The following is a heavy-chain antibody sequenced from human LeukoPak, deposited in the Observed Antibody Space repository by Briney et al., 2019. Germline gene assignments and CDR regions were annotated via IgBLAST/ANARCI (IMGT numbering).Heavy chain of an antibody. CDR2: IDSDGSST. D-gene: IGHD5-18*01. CDR3: ARSLYNYGPGADY. CDR1: GFTFSSYW. Sequence: GGSLRLSCAASGFTFSSYWMHWVRQVPGKGLVWVSRIDSDGSSTNYADSVKGRFTISRDNAKNTLYLQMNSLRADDTAVYYCARSLYNYGPGADYWGQGTLVTVSS. J-gene: IGHJ4*02. V-gene: IGHV3-74*01.